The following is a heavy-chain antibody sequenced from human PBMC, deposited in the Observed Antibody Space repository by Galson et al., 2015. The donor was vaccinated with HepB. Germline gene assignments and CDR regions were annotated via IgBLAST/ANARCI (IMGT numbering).Heavy chain of an antibody. CDR2: IYYRSKWYS. CDR1: GDSVSSNSAA. Sequence: CAISGDSVSSNSAAWNWIRQSPSRGLEWLGRIYYRSKWYSEYGVSVKSRITINSDTSKNQFSLQLNSVTPEDTAVYYCAEEGPGFFHWGQGTLVTVSS. CDR3: AEEGPGFFH. V-gene: IGHV6-1*01. J-gene: IGHJ4*02. D-gene: IGHD3-3*01.